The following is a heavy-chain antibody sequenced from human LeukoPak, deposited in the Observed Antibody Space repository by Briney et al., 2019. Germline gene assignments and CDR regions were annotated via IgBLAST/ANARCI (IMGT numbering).Heavy chain of an antibody. CDR2: ISASGHYI. CDR1: GFTFRSFA. J-gene: IGHJ6*03. D-gene: IGHD2-2*01. Sequence: GGSLRLSCEASGFTFRSFAMSWVRQAPGKGLEWLSGISASGHYIYNADSVKGRFTISRDNSKNTLYIEINSLRAEDAAVYYCARDGSWGDYQFHFYMDVWGKGTTVTVSS. V-gene: IGHV3-23*01. CDR3: ARDGSWGDYQFHFYMDV.